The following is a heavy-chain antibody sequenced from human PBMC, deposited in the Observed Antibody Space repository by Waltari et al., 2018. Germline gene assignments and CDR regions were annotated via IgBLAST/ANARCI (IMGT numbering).Heavy chain of an antibody. CDR2: MNPSNGNA. V-gene: IGHV1-8*03. Sequence: QVQLMQSGAEVKKPGDSVKVSCQTSGYNFRSYDINWVRRAPGQGLEWMGWMNPSNGNADYAHKFRGRLTFTRDASMNTAHMELSSLTSDDTAEYFCARAYFGSASYPFDSWGQGALVTVSS. CDR3: ARAYFGSASYPFDS. CDR1: GYNFRSYD. D-gene: IGHD3-10*01. J-gene: IGHJ4*02.